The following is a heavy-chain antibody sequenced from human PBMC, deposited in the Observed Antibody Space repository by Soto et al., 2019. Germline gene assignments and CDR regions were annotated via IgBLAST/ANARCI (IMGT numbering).Heavy chain of an antibody. J-gene: IGHJ4*02. V-gene: IGHV3-15*01. CDR3: TRGRYGSWLYCDS. CDR1: GITFSNSW. Sequence: EVQLVESGGGLVKPGGSLRVSCAASGITFSNSWMTWVRQAPGKGLEWVGRIKSKIDGGTTDYGVHVKGRFTISRDDSQTTLYLPMNSMKTEGAGVCYCTRGRYGSWLYCDSLSEGTLVTVSS. CDR2: IKSKIDGGTT. D-gene: IGHD6-13*01.